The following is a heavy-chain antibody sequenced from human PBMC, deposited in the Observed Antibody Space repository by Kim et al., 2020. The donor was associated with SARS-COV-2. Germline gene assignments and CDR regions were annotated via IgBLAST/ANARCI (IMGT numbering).Heavy chain of an antibody. CDR3: ARGAGSGWHYFDY. V-gene: IGHV4-31*02. Sequence: NPSRRSRISLSLDTSKNQLALGLSSVTAADTAVYFCARGAGSGWHYFDYWGQGTLVTVSS. J-gene: IGHJ4*02. D-gene: IGHD6-19*01.